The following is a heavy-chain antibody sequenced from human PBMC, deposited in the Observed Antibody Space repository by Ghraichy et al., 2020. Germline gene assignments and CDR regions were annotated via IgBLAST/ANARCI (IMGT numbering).Heavy chain of an antibody. Sequence: GGSRRLSCAASGFTFSSYFMSWVRQAPGKGLEWVSAISGPGDRTYYADSVKGRFTISRDNSKNTLYLQMNSLRAEDTAVYFCAKDLYYDSGSFRGIDYWGQGTLVTVSS. V-gene: IGHV3-23*01. J-gene: IGHJ4*02. D-gene: IGHD3-10*01. CDR1: GFTFSSYF. CDR2: ISGPGDRT. CDR3: AKDLYYDSGSFRGIDY.